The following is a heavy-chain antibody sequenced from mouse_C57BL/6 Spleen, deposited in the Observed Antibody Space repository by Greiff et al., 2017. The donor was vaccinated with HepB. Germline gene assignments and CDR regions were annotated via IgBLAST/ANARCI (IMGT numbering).Heavy chain of an antibody. CDR3: ARDGGKIYYDYEGYFDY. CDR1: GFTFSSYA. Sequence: EVQGVESGGGLVKPGGSLKLSCAASGFTFSSYAMSWVRQTPEKRLEWVATISDGGSYTYYPDNVKGRFTISRDNAKNNLYLQMSHLKSEDTAMYYCARDGGKIYYDYEGYFDYWGQGTTLTVSS. V-gene: IGHV5-4*01. D-gene: IGHD2-4*01. J-gene: IGHJ2*01. CDR2: ISDGGSYT.